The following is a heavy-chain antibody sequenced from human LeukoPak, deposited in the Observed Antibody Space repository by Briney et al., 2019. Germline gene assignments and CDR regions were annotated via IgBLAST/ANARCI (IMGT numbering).Heavy chain of an antibody. CDR3: ARYSSGSRFDP. D-gene: IGHD3-10*01. V-gene: IGHV3-11*04. CDR1: GFTFSDYY. J-gene: IGHJ5*02. Sequence: GGSLRLSCAASGFTFSDYYMTWIRQAPGKGLEWVSYISSSGSAIYYADSVKGRFTISRDNAKNSLYLQMNSLRAGDTAVYYCARYSSGSRFDPWGQGTLVTVSS. CDR2: ISSSGSAI.